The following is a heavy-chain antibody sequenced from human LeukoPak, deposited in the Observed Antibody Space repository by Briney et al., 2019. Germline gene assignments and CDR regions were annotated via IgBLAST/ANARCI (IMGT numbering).Heavy chain of an antibody. CDR1: GFTLSSYW. CDR2: INGDGRIT. J-gene: IGHJ4*02. D-gene: IGHD5-18*01. V-gene: IGHV3-74*01. CDR3: ARVHVGTDMVDLDY. Sequence: GGFLRLSCAASGFTLSSYWMHWGRPAPGKRLVWVLRINGDGRITTYADSVKGRFTISRDTAKNTLYLQMNSLRAEDTAVYYCARVHVGTDMVDLDYWGQGTLVTVSS.